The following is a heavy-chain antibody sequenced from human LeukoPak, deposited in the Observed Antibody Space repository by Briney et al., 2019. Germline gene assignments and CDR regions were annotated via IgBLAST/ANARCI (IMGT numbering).Heavy chain of an antibody. J-gene: IGHJ3*02. CDR1: GYSISSGYY. D-gene: IGHD3-22*01. CDR2: IYHSGST. Sequence: RPSETLSLTCAVSGYSISSGYYWGWIRQPPGKGLEWVGIIYHSGSTYYNPSLKSRVTKSVDTSKNQFSLKMSSVTAADTAVYYCARPKAMIVVSAFDIWGQGTMVTVSS. CDR3: ARPKAMIVVSAFDI. V-gene: IGHV4-38-2*01.